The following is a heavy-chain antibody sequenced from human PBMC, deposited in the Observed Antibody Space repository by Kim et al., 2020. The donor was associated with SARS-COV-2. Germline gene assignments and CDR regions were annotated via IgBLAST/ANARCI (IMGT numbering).Heavy chain of an antibody. J-gene: IGHJ4*02. CDR3: AREFADFDY. CDR2: SNK. V-gene: IGHV3-30*01. D-gene: IGHD3-10*01. Sequence: SNKYYADSVKGRFTISRDNSKNTLYLQMNSLRAEDTAVYYCAREFADFDYWGQGTLVTVSS.